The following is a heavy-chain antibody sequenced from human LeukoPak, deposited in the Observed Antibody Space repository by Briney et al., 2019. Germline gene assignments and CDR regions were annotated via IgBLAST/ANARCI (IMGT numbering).Heavy chain of an antibody. CDR2: INHSGST. D-gene: IGHD3-9*01. CDR1: GGPFSGYY. CDR3: ARRSRLVPDY. Sequence: SETLSLTCAVYGGPFSGYYWSWIRQPPGKGLEWIGEINHSGSTNYNPSLKSRVTISVDTSKNQFSLKLSSVTAADTAVYYCARRSRLVPDYWGQGTLVTVSS. J-gene: IGHJ4*02. V-gene: IGHV4-34*01.